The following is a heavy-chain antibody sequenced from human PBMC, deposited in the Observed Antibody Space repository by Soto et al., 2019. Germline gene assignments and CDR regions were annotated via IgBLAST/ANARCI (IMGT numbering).Heavy chain of an antibody. CDR2: IIPIFGTA. Sequence: SVKVSCKASGGTFSSYAISWVRQAPGQGLEWMGGIIPIFGTANYAQKFQGRVTITADKSTSTAYMELSSLRSEDTAVYYCARDRARSYCSGGSCYPFNYYYYVMDVRGPRPTVPVS. D-gene: IGHD2-15*01. CDR1: GGTFSSYA. V-gene: IGHV1-69*06. CDR3: ARDRARSYCSGGSCYPFNYYYYVMDV. J-gene: IGHJ6*02.